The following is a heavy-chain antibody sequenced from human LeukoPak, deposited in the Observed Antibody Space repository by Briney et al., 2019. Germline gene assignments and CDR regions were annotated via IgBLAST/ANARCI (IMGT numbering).Heavy chain of an antibody. CDR3: ARPYYDSSGYYYLDY. CDR2: ISSSGSTI. CDR1: GFTFSSYE. V-gene: IGHV3-48*03. Sequence: PGGSLRLSCAASGFTFSSYEMNWVRQAPGKGLEWVSYISSSGSTIYYADSVKGRSTISRDNAKNSLYLQMNSLRAEDTAVYYCARPYYDSSGYYYLDYWGQGTLVTVSS. D-gene: IGHD3-22*01. J-gene: IGHJ4*02.